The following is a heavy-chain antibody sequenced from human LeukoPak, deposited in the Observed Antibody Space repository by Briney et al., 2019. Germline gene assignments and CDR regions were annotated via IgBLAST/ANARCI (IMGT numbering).Heavy chain of an antibody. D-gene: IGHD3-10*01. Sequence: EGSLRLSCTASGFTFSSYGMHWVRQAPGKGLEWVAFMRFDGSKKYYAESVEGRFTISRDISKNTLYLQMNTLRPEDTAVYYCARVSMVRSCFDYWGQGTLVTVSS. CDR2: MRFDGSKK. CDR3: ARVSMVRSCFDY. V-gene: IGHV3-30*02. CDR1: GFTFSSYG. J-gene: IGHJ4*02.